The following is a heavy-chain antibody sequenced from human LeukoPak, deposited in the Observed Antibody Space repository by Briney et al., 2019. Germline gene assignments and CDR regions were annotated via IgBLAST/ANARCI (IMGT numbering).Heavy chain of an antibody. CDR2: IKADGSGT. J-gene: IGHJ3*01. Sequence: PGGSLRLSCAASGFTFSNYWMSWVRQAPGKGREWVANIKADGSGTSYVDSVKGRFTISRDNAKNSLELQMNSLRAEDTAVYYCARLVNRAFDVWGQGTMVIVSS. CDR3: ARLVNRAFDV. D-gene: IGHD3-9*01. V-gene: IGHV3-7*05. CDR1: GFTFSNYW.